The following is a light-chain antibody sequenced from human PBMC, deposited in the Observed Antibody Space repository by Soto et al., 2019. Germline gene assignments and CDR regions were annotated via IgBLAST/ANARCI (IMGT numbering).Light chain of an antibody. V-gene: IGKV3-20*01. CDR2: SVS. CDR3: LHHGSSLWT. Sequence: EIVMTHSPATLSVSPGETATLSCRASQRVGINLAWYQQKPGQAPRLLIYSVSSRATGIPDRFSGSGSGTDFTLTISRLEPEDFAMYYCLHHGSSLWTFGQGTKVDIK. J-gene: IGKJ1*01. CDR1: QRVGIN.